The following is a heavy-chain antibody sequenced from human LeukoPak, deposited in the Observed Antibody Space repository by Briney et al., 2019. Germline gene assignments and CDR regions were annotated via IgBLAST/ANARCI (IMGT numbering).Heavy chain of an antibody. CDR1: GFSLSTSGVG. J-gene: IGHJ4*02. CDR3: AHRHRGAAAGTWSH. Sequence: SGPTLVKPTQTLTLTCTFSGFSLSTSGVGVGWIRQPPGKALEWLALIYWDDDKRYSPSLKSRLTITKDTSKNQVVLTMTNMVPVDTATYYCAHRHRGAAAGTWSHWGQGTLVTVSS. V-gene: IGHV2-5*02. CDR2: IYWDDDK. D-gene: IGHD6-13*01.